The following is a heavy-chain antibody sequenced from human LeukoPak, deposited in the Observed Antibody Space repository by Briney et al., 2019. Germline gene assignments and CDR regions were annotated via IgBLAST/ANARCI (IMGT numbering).Heavy chain of an antibody. J-gene: IGHJ4*02. CDR2: IYYSGST. CDR3: ARYYYDSSGYDY. D-gene: IGHD3-22*01. V-gene: IGHV4-30-4*08. CDR1: LGSISSGDYY. Sequence: SQTLSLTCIVSLGSISSGDYYWSWIRQPPGKGLEWIGYIYYSGSTYYNPSLKSRVTISVDTSKNQFSLKLSSVTAADTAVYYCARYYYDSSGYDYWGQGTLVTVSS.